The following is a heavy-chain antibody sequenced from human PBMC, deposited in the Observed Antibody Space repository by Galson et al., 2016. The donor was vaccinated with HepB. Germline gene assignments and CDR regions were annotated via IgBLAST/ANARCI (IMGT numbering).Heavy chain of an antibody. CDR3: AKLYGGYSDY. D-gene: IGHD5-24*01. CDR1: GFTFSNYA. CDR2: ISGSGGST. J-gene: IGHJ4*02. V-gene: IGHV3-23*01. Sequence: SLRLSCAASGFTFSNYAMNWVRQAPGKGLEWVSGISGSGGSTFYAASVKGRFTISRDNSKNTLYLQMSSLRAEDTAVYYCAKLYGGYSDYWGQGTLVTVSS.